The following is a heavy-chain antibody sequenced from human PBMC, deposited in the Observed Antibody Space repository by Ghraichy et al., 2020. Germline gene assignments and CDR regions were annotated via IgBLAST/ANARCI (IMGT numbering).Heavy chain of an antibody. D-gene: IGHD5-24*01. CDR1: GFSFSNHA. Sequence: LSLTCAASGFSFSNHAMTWVRQAPGKGLEWVSAISGSGTNTYYADSVRGRFTISRDNSRDTLYMQMNNLRAEDTAIYYCAKVESNPSKTSWDYFDYWGQGTLVTVSS. CDR2: ISGSGTNT. V-gene: IGHV3-23*01. J-gene: IGHJ4*02. CDR3: AKVESNPSKTSWDYFDY.